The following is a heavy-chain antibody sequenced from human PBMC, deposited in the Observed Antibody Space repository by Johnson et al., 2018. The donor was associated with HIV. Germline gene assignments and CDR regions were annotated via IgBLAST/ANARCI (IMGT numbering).Heavy chain of an antibody. Sequence: VQLVESGGGLVQPGGSLRLSCAASGFTVNSNYMSWVRQAPGKGLEWVSVIYSGGNTYYADSVKGRFTISRDNSKNTLYLQMNSLRVEDTAVYYCARERGISGGFDFWGQGTRVSVSS. CDR2: IYSGGNT. V-gene: IGHV3-66*01. D-gene: IGHD2-15*01. CDR1: GFTVNSNY. J-gene: IGHJ3*01. CDR3: ARERGISGGFDF.